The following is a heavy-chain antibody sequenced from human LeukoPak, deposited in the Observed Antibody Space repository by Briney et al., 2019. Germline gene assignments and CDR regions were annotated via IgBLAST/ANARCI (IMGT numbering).Heavy chain of an antibody. CDR2: ITTTDTTK. V-gene: IGHV3-48*03. J-gene: IGHJ3*02. Sequence: GGSLRLSCAASGFTFSSYEKNWVRRGPGKGLEWISYITTTDTTKYYTDSVKGRFTISRDNAKNSLYLQMHSLRAEDTAVYYCARGGFVFDIWGQGTVVTVSS. CDR3: ARGGFVFDI. D-gene: IGHD3-10*01. CDR1: GFTFSSYE.